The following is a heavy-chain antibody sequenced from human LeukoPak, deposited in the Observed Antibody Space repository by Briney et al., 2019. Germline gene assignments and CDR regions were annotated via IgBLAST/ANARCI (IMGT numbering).Heavy chain of an antibody. D-gene: IGHD3-16*01. CDR1: GFTFSDSA. J-gene: IGHJ5*02. CDR2: IRGKGFSDPP. Sequence: GGSLRLSCAAFGFTFSDSAIHWVRQASGKGLEWVGRIRGKGFSDPPAYAASVKDRFTISRDDSESTAYLQMNSLKAEDTAVYYCTVPQSGGNWFDPWGPGTQVTVSS. V-gene: IGHV3-73*01. CDR3: TVPQSGGNWFDP.